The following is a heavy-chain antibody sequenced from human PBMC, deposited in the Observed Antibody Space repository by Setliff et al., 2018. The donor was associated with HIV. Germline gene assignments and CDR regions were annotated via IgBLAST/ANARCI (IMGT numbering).Heavy chain of an antibody. CDR2: INHNGST. CDR3: AREGEGSGWSRLDY. J-gene: IGHJ4*02. D-gene: IGHD6-19*01. CDR1: GGSFSGDS. V-gene: IGHV4-34*01. Sequence: SETLSLTCAVYGGSFSGDSWSWIRQPRIGEINHNGSTNYNPSLKSRVTISVDTSKNQFSLKLSSVTAADTAIYYCAREGEGSGWSRLDYWGQGTLVTVSS.